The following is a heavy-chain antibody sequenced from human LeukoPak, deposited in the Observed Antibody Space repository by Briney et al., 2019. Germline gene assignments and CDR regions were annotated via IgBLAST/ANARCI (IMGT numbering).Heavy chain of an antibody. Sequence: SETLSLTCTVSGGSISGYYWSWIRQPPGKGLEWVGYISYSGSTNYNPSLKSRVTISVDTSKNQFSLKLSSVTAADTAIYYCARGESSGSNWFDPWGQGTLVTVSS. CDR1: GGSISGYY. J-gene: IGHJ5*02. V-gene: IGHV4-59*01. CDR2: ISYSGST. CDR3: ARGESSGSNWFDP. D-gene: IGHD3-22*01.